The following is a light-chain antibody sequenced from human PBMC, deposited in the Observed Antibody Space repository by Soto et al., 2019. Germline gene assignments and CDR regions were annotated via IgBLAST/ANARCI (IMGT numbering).Light chain of an antibody. J-gene: IGKJ1*01. CDR1: ESVVSNY. CDR3: QQYGSIPLT. CDR2: DAS. V-gene: IGKV3-20*01. Sequence: EIVLTQSPGTLSLSPGERATLSCRATESVVSNYLAWYQLKPGQAPRLLIYDASSKATGIPDRFSGSGSGTDFTLTISRLEPEDFAVYDCQQYGSIPLTFGQGTKVEIK.